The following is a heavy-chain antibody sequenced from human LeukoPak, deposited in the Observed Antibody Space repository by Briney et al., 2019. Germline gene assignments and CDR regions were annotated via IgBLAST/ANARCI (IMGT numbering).Heavy chain of an antibody. CDR2: IRSKAYGGTT. V-gene: IGHV3-49*04. D-gene: IGHD2-15*01. CDR3: TRDVVVVAATPDNWFDP. CDR1: GFTFGDYA. Sequence: PGGSLRLSCTASGFTFGDYAMSWVRQAPGKGLEWVGFIRSKAYGGTTEYAASVKGRFTISRDDSKSIAYLQMNSLKTEDTAVYYCTRDVVVVAATPDNWFDPSGQGTLVTVSS. J-gene: IGHJ5*02.